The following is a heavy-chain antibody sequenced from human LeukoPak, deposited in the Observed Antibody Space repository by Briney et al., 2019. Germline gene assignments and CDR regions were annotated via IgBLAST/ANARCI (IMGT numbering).Heavy chain of an antibody. V-gene: IGHV3-30-3*01. D-gene: IGHD2-15*01. CDR1: GFTFSSYA. Sequence: PGGSLRLSCAASGFTFSSYAMHWVRQAPGKGLEWVAVISYDGSNKYYADSVKGRFTISRDNSKNTLYLQMNSLRAEDTAVYYCASGGVVVAATRLDYWGQGTLVTVSS. J-gene: IGHJ4*02. CDR3: ASGGVVVAATRLDY. CDR2: ISYDGSNK.